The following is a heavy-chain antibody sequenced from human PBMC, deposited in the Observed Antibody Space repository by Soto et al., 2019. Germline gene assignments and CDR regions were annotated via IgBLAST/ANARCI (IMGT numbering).Heavy chain of an antibody. Sequence: QLQLQESGPGLVKPSETLSLTCTVSGGSISSSSYYWGWIRQPPGKGLEWIGSIYYSGSTYYNPSLXSXAXIXXDTSKNQFSLKLSSVTAADTAVYYCARRRPNYFDYWGQGTLVTVSS. CDR1: GGSISSSSYY. CDR3: ARRRPNYFDY. CDR2: IYYSGST. J-gene: IGHJ4*02. V-gene: IGHV4-39*01.